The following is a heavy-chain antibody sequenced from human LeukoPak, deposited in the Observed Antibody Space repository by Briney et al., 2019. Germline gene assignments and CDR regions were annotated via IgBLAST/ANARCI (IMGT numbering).Heavy chain of an antibody. J-gene: IGHJ6*03. D-gene: IGHD4-17*01. CDR3: ARDNGDDYGDYGYYYYYMDV. CDR2: IYYSGST. V-gene: IGHV4-59*01. Sequence: SETLSLTCTVSGGSISSYCWSWIRQPPGKGLEWIGYIYYSGSTNYNPSLKSRVTISVDTSKNQFSLKLSSVTAADTAVYYCARDNGDDYGDYGYYYYYMDVWGKGTTVTVSS. CDR1: GGSISSYC.